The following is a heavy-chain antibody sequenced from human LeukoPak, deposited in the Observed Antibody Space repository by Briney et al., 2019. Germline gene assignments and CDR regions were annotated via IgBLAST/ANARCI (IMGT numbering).Heavy chain of an antibody. CDR2: IKQDGSAK. V-gene: IGHV3-7*04. Sequence: TGGSLRLSCAASGFTFTNYWMSWVRRAPGIGLECVANIKQDGSAKYFVDSVKGRFTISRDNAKNSLYLQMDSLSTEDTAVYYCARDTYGYFDYWGQGTLVTVSS. CDR3: ARDTYGYFDY. CDR1: GFTFTNYW. D-gene: IGHD3-10*01. J-gene: IGHJ4*02.